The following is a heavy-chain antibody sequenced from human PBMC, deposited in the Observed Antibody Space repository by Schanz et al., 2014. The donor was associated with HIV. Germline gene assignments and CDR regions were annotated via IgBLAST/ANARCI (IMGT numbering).Heavy chain of an antibody. J-gene: IGHJ4*02. CDR2: IWFDGSNK. V-gene: IGHV3-33*06. D-gene: IGHD6-6*01. CDR1: GFTFSTYV. Sequence: QVQLVESGGGVVQPGRSLRLSCAASGFTFSTYVMHWVRQAPGKGLEGVAIIWFDGSNKYYADSVRGRFTISRDNSKNTLYLQMNSLRAEDTAVYYCAKGWRGYSISSWVDYWGQGSLVTVSS. CDR3: AKGWRGYSISSWVDY.